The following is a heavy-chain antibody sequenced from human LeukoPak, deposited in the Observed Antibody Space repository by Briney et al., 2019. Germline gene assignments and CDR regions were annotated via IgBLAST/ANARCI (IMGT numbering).Heavy chain of an antibody. Sequence: GGSLRLSCAASGFTFSNYGMHWVRQAPGKGLEWVAVIWYDGSGKHYADSVKGRFTISRDNSNNTLYLQMNSLGAEDTAVYFCARDSGRGGVVPTAPLPHYWGQGTLVTVSS. CDR3: ARDSGRGGVVPTAPLPHY. D-gene: IGHD2-2*01. CDR1: GFTFSNYG. V-gene: IGHV3-33*01. CDR2: IWYDGSGK. J-gene: IGHJ4*02.